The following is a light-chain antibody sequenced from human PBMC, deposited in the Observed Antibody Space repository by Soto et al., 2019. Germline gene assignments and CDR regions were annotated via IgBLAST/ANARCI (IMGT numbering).Light chain of an antibody. V-gene: IGLV1-40*01. CDR2: SNI. Sequence: QSVLTQSPSVSGAPGQRVTISCTGSSSNIGAGYDVHWYQQLPGTAPKLLIYSNINRPSGVPDRFSGSKSGTSAALAITGLRAEDEADYYCQSYDSGLSGSVFGGGTKITVL. CDR3: QSYDSGLSGSV. CDR1: SSNIGAGYD. J-gene: IGLJ3*02.